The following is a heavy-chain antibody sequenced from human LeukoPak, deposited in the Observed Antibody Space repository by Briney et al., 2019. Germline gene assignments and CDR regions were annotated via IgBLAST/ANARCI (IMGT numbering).Heavy chain of an antibody. V-gene: IGHV4-34*01. CDR1: GSSFSGYY. J-gene: IGHJ4*02. D-gene: IGHD1-1*01. CDR3: ARRRDWNDVLDS. Sequence: SETLSLTCAVYGSSFSGYYWSWLRQSPERGLEWIGEINHGGSTDYNPSLVSRVAISVDTSKNQFSLRLNSVTAADTGVYYCARRRDWNDVLDSWGLGALVTVSS. CDR2: INHGGST.